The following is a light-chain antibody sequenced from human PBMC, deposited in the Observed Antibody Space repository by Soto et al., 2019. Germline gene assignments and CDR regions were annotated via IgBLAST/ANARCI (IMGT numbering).Light chain of an antibody. CDR1: SSDVGLYDF. J-gene: IGLJ3*02. CDR3: QSYDRSLSGSV. V-gene: IGLV2-14*01. CDR2: EVT. Sequence: QSALTQPASVSGSPGQSITISCTGASSDVGLYDFVSWYQQHPGKAPKLLIYEVTYRPSGVSSRFSGSKSGNTASLTISGLQAEDEADYYCQSYDRSLSGSVFGGGTKVTVL.